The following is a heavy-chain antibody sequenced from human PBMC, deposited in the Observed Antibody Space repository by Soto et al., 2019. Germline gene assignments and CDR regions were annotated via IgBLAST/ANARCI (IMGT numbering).Heavy chain of an antibody. J-gene: IGHJ4*02. CDR1: GGSFSGYY. CDR3: ARDKITGLFDY. V-gene: IGHV4-34*01. Sequence: QVQLQQWGAGLLKPSETLSLTCAVYGGSFSGYYWTWIRQPPGPGLEWIGELNHSGSTNYNPSLKRRVTISVDTSKNLFSLKLTSVTASDTAVYYCARDKITGLFDYWGQGTLVTVSS. CDR2: LNHSGST. D-gene: IGHD2-8*02.